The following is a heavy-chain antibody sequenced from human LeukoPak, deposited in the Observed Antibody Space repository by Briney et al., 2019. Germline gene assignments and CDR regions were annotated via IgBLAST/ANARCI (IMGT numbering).Heavy chain of an antibody. D-gene: IGHD2-21*02. J-gene: IGHJ4*02. Sequence: ASVKVSCKASGYTFTGYYMHWVRQAPGQGLKWMGRINPNSGGTNYAQKFQGRVTMTRDTSISTAYMELSRLRSDDTAVYYCARDFDGAGDWNYLVYWGQGTLVTVSS. V-gene: IGHV1-2*06. CDR2: INPNSGGT. CDR3: ARDFDGAGDWNYLVY. CDR1: GYTFTGYY.